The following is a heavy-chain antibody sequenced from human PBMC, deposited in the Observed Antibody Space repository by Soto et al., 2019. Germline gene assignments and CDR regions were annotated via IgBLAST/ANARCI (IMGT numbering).Heavy chain of an antibody. CDR2: ISAYNGNT. J-gene: IGHJ4*02. CDR1: GYTFTSYG. CDR3: ALGYGDPFFDY. Sequence: QVQLVQSGAEVKKPGASVKVSCKASGYTFTSYGISWVRQAPGQGLAWMGWISAYNGNTNYAQKLQGRVTMTTDTSTSTANIELRSLRSDDTAVYFCALGYGDPFFDYWGQGTLVTVSS. V-gene: IGHV1-18*01. D-gene: IGHD4-17*01.